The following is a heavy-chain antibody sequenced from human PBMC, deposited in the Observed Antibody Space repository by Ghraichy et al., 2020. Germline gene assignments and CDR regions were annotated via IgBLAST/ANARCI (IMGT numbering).Heavy chain of an antibody. CDR2: ISGSGGAT. CDR1: GFTFSGYA. V-gene: IGHV3-23*01. J-gene: IGHJ4*02. CDR3: ARGSNFADY. D-gene: IGHD6-13*01. Sequence: GGSLRLSCAASGFTFSGYAMGWVRQAPGKGLEWVSFISGSGGATYYADSVKGRFTISRDNSKNVQSLQMNSLRAEDTAVYYCARGSNFADYWGQGTLVTVSS.